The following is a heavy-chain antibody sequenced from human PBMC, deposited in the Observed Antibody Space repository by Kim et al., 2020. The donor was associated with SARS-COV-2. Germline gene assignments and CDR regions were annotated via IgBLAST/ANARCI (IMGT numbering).Heavy chain of an antibody. Sequence: SETLSLTCAVYGGSFSGYYWSWIRQPPGKGLEWIGEINHSGGTNYNPSLKSRVTISLDTSKNQFSLKLSSVTAADTAVYYCARGAEQQLHRGFDFWGQETLVTVSS. CDR3: ARGAEQQLHRGFDF. D-gene: IGHD6-13*01. CDR1: GGSFSGYY. J-gene: IGHJ4*02. CDR2: INHSGGT. V-gene: IGHV4-34*01.